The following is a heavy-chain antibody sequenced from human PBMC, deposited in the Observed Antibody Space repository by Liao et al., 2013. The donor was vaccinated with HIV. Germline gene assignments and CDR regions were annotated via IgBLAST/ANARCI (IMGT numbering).Heavy chain of an antibody. CDR3: ARVRLAVPGVDAFDI. CDR1: GGSISRGIYY. Sequence: QVQLQESGPGLVKPSQTLSLTCSVSGGSISRGIYYWSWIRQPAGKGLEWIGEINHSGSTNYNPSLKSRVTISVDTSKNQVSLKLRSVTAADTAVYFCARVRLAVPGVDAFDIWGQGKMVTVSS. D-gene: IGHD6-19*01. J-gene: IGHJ3*02. CDR2: INHSGST. V-gene: IGHV4-61*02.